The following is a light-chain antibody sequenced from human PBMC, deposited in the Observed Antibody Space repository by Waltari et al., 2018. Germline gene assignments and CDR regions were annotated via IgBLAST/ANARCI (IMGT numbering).Light chain of an antibody. Sequence: QSILTQPTSVSGAPGQRVTIPCTGSSSNIGAGHDVHGDQAFPGTAPKLLIYGNNNRPSGVPDRFSGSKSGSSASLAINGLQAEDEADYYCQSFDSNVRGGVVFGGGTKVTVL. CDR1: SSNIGAGHD. CDR3: QSFDSNVRGGVV. V-gene: IGLV1-40*01. CDR2: GNN. J-gene: IGLJ3*02.